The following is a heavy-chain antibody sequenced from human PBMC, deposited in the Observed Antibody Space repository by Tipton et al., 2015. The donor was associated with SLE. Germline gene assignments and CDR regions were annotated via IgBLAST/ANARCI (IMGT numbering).Heavy chain of an antibody. CDR3: ARGVYSIFNWFDP. D-gene: IGHD4-11*01. CDR2: VFYTGRT. CDR1: GASLTGDY. V-gene: IGHV4-59*08. J-gene: IGHJ5*02. Sequence: TLSLTCTVSGASLTGDYWSWIRQPPGKGLEWIGYVFYTGRTSYNSSLMSRVTISIDTSKSQFSLKMNSVTAADTAVYYCARGVYSIFNWFDPWGQGTLVTVSS.